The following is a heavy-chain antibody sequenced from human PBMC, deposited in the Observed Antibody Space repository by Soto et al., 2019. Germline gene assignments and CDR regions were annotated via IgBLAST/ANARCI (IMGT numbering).Heavy chain of an antibody. CDR2: IYYSGST. CDR3: ATYYDYIWGSYRHTNWFDP. D-gene: IGHD3-16*02. Sequence: SETLSLTCTVYGGSISSSSYYWGWIRQPQGKGLEWIGSIYYSGSTYYNPSLKSRVTISVDTSKNQFSLKLSSVTAADTAVYCCATYYDYIWGSYRHTNWFDPWGQGTLVTVSS. CDR1: GGSISSSSYY. V-gene: IGHV4-39*01. J-gene: IGHJ5*02.